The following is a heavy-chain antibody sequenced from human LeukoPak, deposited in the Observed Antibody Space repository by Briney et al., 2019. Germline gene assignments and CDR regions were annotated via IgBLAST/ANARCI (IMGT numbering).Heavy chain of an antibody. V-gene: IGHV3-74*01. D-gene: IGHD6-19*01. CDR1: GFAFSSYG. CDR3: AREGGSGWLRYFDC. J-gene: IGHJ4*02. Sequence: GGSLRLSCAASGFAFSSYGMHWVRQAPGKGLVWVSRINSDGSSTTYADSVKGRFTISRDNAKNTLYLQMNSLRAEDTAVYYCAREGGSGWLRYFDCWGQGTLVTVSS. CDR2: INSDGSST.